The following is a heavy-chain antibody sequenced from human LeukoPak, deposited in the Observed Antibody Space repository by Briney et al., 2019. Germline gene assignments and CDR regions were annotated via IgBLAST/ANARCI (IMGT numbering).Heavy chain of an antibody. Sequence: GASVKVSCKASGYTFTSYGISWVRQAPGQGLEWMGWISAYNGNTNYAQKLQGRVTMTTDTSTSTAYMELSRLRSDDTAVYYCAKENAGTILYYYYMDVWGKGTTVTVSS. CDR3: AKENAGTILYYYYMDV. CDR2: ISAYNGNT. D-gene: IGHD1-26*01. CDR1: GYTFTSYG. V-gene: IGHV1-18*01. J-gene: IGHJ6*03.